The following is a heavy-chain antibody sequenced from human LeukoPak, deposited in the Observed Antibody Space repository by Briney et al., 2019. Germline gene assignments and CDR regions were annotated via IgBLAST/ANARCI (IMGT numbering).Heavy chain of an antibody. Sequence: PGGSLRLSCAASRFTFSDHYMDWVRQAPGKGLEWVARIRTRAKGYTTQYAPSVRDRLSISRDDSTNSVYLQMNSLKTEDTAVYFCARVGDYYDTRGFSSDAFDIWGLGTMVTVAS. D-gene: IGHD3-22*01. V-gene: IGHV3-72*01. CDR1: RFTFSDHY. J-gene: IGHJ3*02. CDR2: IRTRAKGYTT. CDR3: ARVGDYYDTRGFSSDAFDI.